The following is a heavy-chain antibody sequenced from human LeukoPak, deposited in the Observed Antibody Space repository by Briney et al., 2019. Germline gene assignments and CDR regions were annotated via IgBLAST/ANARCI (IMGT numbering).Heavy chain of an antibody. CDR3: ARGGGFDP. V-gene: IGHV4-34*01. J-gene: IGHJ5*02. CDR2: INHSGST. CDR1: GGSFSGYY. D-gene: IGHD3-16*01. Sequence: SETLSLTCAVYGGSFSGYYWSWIRQPPGKGLEWIGEINHSGSTNYNPSLKSRVTISVDTSKNQFSLKLSSVTAADTAVYYCARGGGFDPWGQGTLVTVSS.